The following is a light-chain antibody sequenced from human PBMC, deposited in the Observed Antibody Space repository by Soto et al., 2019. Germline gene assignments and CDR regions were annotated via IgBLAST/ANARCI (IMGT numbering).Light chain of an antibody. CDR1: SSDVGGYNY. CDR3: NSYAGTSYV. Sequence: QSVLTQPASVSGSPGQSITIPCSGTSSDVGGYNYVSWYQQHPGKAPKLIIYGVSNRPSGVSNRFSGSKSGNTAFLIISGLQAEDEADYYCNSYAGTSYVFGSGTKVTVL. CDR2: GVS. J-gene: IGLJ1*01. V-gene: IGLV2-14*01.